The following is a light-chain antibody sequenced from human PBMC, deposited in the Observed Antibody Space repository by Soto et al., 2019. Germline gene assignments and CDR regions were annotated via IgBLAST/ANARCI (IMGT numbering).Light chain of an antibody. Sequence: QSVLTQPRSVSGSPGQSVTISCTGTSSDVGGYNYVSWYQQHPGKAPKLMIYDVSKRPSGVPDRFSGSKSGNTASLTISGLQAEDEAAYSCCSYAGSYHVFGTGTKDTVL. CDR1: SSDVGGYNY. CDR3: CSYAGSYHV. CDR2: DVS. V-gene: IGLV2-11*01. J-gene: IGLJ1*01.